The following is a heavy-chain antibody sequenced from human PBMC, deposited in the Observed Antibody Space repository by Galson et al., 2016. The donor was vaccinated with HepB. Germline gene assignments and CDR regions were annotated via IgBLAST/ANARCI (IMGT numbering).Heavy chain of an antibody. J-gene: IGHJ5*02. V-gene: IGHV1-3*01. CDR1: GYTFTTYA. CDR2: INAGNGNT. D-gene: IGHD1-26*01. Sequence: SVKVSCKASGYTFTTYAMHWVRQAPGQRLEWMGWINAGNGNTKYSQKFQGRVTITRDTSASTAYMELSSMRSEDTAVYYCARDSGSPNWFDPWGQGTLVTVSS. CDR3: ARDSGSPNWFDP.